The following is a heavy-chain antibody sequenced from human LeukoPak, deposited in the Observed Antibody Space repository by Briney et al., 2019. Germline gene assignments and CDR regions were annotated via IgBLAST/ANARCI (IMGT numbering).Heavy chain of an antibody. CDR2: IRYDGSKE. Sequence: GGSLRLSCAASGFTFSNYDMHWVRQAPGKGLEWVATIRYDGSKEDYADSVEGRFTISRDNSKNTLFLQMNGLRVEDTGVYYCARDPSGPPDYWGQGTLVTVSS. D-gene: IGHD2-8*02. V-gene: IGHV3-30*02. J-gene: IGHJ4*02. CDR3: ARDPSGPPDY. CDR1: GFTFSNYD.